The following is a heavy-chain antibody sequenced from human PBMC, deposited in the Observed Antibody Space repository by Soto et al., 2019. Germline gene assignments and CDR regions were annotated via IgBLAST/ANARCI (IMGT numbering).Heavy chain of an antibody. Sequence: QVQLQQWGAGLLKPSETLSLTCAVYDGSFSGYYWNWIRQPPGKGLEWIVEIDHSGGTNYNPSIRSRVIISVDTSKKQFSLRVRSVTAADTAVYSCARGMSHFWSSGAFDIWGQGTMVTVSS. V-gene: IGHV4-34*01. J-gene: IGHJ3*02. CDR3: ARGMSHFWSSGAFDI. CDR1: DGSFSGYY. CDR2: IDHSGGT. D-gene: IGHD3-3*01.